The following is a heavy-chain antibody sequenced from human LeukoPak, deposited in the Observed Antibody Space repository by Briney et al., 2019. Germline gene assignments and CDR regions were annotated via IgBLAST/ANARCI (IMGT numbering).Heavy chain of an antibody. CDR1: GFTFSNAW. V-gene: IGHV3-15*01. Sequence: GGSLRLSCAASGFTFSNAWMSWVRQAPGKGLEWVGRIKSKTDGGTTDYAAPVKGRFTISRDDSKNTLYLQMNSLRTEDTAVYYCTREADYYGSGYFDYWGQGTLVTVSS. J-gene: IGHJ4*02. CDR2: IKSKTDGGTT. CDR3: TREADYYGSGYFDY. D-gene: IGHD3-10*01.